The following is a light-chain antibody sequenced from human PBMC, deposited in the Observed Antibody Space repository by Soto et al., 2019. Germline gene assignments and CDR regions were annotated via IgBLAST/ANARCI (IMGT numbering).Light chain of an antibody. J-gene: IGKJ5*01. CDR1: EDVSNY. CDR3: QQSDTLPIT. CDR2: DAS. V-gene: IGKV1-33*01. Sequence: DIQMTQSPSSLSASVGDRVTVTCQASEDVSNYLNWYQHKPGKAPKVVISDASILETGVPSRFSGSGSGTHFTFTISSLQPEDVATYYCQQSDTLPITFGQGTRLEIK.